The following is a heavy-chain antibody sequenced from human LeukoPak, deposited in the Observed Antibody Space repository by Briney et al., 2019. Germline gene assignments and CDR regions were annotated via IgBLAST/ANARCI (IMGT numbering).Heavy chain of an antibody. CDR1: GGSIGTDY. J-gene: IGHJ4*02. D-gene: IGHD3-22*01. V-gene: IGHV4-59*08. CDR3: ARQIYYYDSSGYYSRFDQ. CDR2: IHYSGST. Sequence: SETLSLTCTVSGGSIGTDYWSWIRQPPGKGLEWIGYIHYSGSTNYNPFLKSRVTISEDTSKNQFSLNPSSVTAADTAVYYCARQIYYYDSSGYYSRFDQWGQGTLVTVSS.